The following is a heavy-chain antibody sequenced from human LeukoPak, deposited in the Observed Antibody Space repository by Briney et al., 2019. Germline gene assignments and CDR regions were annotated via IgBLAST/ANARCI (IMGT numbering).Heavy chain of an antibody. V-gene: IGHV3-11*05. CDR3: VRDISGYYFDY. CDR2: ISGSSIYT. CDR1: GFTFNDYH. J-gene: IGHJ4*02. D-gene: IGHD3-22*01. Sequence: GGSLRLSCAAPGFTFNDYHMTWIRQAPGKGLEWVSYISGSSIYTRYADSVKGRFTISRDNAKNSLYLQMNSLRAEDTALYYCVRDISGYYFDYWGQGTLVTVSS.